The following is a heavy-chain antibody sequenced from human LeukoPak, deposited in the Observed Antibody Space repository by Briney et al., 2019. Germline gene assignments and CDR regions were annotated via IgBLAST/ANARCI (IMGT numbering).Heavy chain of an antibody. CDR3: ARDHSVTGYWYFDL. Sequence: SQTLSLTCAVSGGSISSGDYSWSWVRQPPGKGLEWIGYIYHTGGTFYNPSLKSRVTMSADRSKSQFSLKLSSVPAADTAVYYCARDHSVTGYWYFDLWGRGTLVTVSS. CDR2: IYHTGGT. J-gene: IGHJ2*01. V-gene: IGHV4-30-2*01. CDR1: GGSISSGDYS. D-gene: IGHD2-21*02.